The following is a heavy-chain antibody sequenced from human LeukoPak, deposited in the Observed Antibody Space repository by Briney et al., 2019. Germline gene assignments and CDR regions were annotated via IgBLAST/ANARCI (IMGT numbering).Heavy chain of an antibody. CDR1: GFTFDDYA. D-gene: IGHD2-8*01. Sequence: GGSLRLSCAASGFTFDDYAMHWVRQAPGKGLEWVSGIGRNSGSIGYADSVKGRFTISRDNAQNSLYLQVNNLRADDTAVYYCADPGVGYWGQGTLVTVSS. CDR2: IGRNSGSI. J-gene: IGHJ4*02. V-gene: IGHV3-9*01. CDR3: ADPGVGY.